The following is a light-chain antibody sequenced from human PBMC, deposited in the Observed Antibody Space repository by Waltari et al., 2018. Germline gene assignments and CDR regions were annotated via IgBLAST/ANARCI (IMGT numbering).Light chain of an antibody. CDR2: DVS. CDR3: SSYISSSTLEL. CDR1: SSDVGGYYY. V-gene: IGLV2-14*03. Sequence: QSALTQPASVSGSPGQSTTIPCHGPSSDVGGYYYVSWDHQHPDKAPKIMIYDVSNRPSGVSNRFSGAKSGNTASLTISGLQAEDEADYYCSSYISSSTLELFGGGTSLTVL. J-gene: IGLJ2*01.